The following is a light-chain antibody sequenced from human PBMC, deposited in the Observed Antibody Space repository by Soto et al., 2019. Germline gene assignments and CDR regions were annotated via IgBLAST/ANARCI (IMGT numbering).Light chain of an antibody. J-gene: IGKJ4*01. CDR2: DAS. Sequence: EIVLTQSPGTLSLSPGERATLSCRASQSLSSGYLAWYQQKPGQAPRLLIYDASNRATGIPARFSGSGSGTDFTLTISSLEPEDFAVYYCQQRSNWPPLAFGGGTKVEIK. CDR1: QSLSSGY. CDR3: QQRSNWPPLA. V-gene: IGKV3-11*01.